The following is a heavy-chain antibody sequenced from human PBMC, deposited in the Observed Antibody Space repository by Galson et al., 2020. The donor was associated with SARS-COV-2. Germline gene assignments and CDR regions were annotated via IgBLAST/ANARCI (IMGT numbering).Heavy chain of an antibody. CDR3: ATMWAYYDSSGYYGY. CDR1: GYTLTELS. D-gene: IGHD3-22*01. J-gene: IGHJ4*02. CDR2: FDPEDGET. V-gene: IGHV1-24*01. Sequence: GESLKISCKVSGYTLTELSMHWVRQAPGKGLEWMGGFDPEDGETTYAQKFQGRVTMTEDTSTDTAYMELSSLRSEDTAVYYCATMWAYYDSSGYYGYWGQGTLVTVSS.